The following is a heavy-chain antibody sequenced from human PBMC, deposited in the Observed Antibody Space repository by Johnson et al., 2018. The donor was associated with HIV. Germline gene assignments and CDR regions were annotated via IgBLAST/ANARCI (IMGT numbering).Heavy chain of an antibody. V-gene: IGHV3-30*04. CDR3: ARDRYYDSSGAHAFDI. CDR2: LSYDGSNK. CDR1: GFTFSSYP. Sequence: VQLVESGGGLVKPGGSLRLSCAASGFTFSSYPLHWVRQAPGKGLEWVAVLSYDGSNKYYADSVKGRFTISSDNSKNTLYLQMNSLRAEDTAVYYCARDRYYDSSGAHAFDIWGQGTMVTVSS. D-gene: IGHD3-22*01. J-gene: IGHJ3*02.